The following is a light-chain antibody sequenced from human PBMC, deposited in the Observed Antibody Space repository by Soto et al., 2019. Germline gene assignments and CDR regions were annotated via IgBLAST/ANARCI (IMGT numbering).Light chain of an antibody. V-gene: IGKV3-20*01. CDR2: AAS. CDR3: QQFGSSPLLT. Sequence: ELVMTQSPTTLSVSPGERATLSCRASQSISSTYLAWYQQKPGQAPRLLIHAASTRATGIPARFSGSGSGTEFTLAISRLEPEDFAVYYCQQFGSSPLLTFGGGTKVDIK. CDR1: QSISSTY. J-gene: IGKJ4*01.